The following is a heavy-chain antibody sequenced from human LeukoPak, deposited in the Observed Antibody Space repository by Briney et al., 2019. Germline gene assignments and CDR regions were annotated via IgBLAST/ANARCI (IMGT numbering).Heavy chain of an antibody. CDR3: ARGAARRDGYK. J-gene: IGHJ4*02. D-gene: IGHD5-12*01. V-gene: IGHV4-34*01. Sequence: SETLSLTCAVYGGSFSGYYWSWIRQPPGKGLEWIGEINHSGSTNYNPSLKSRVTISVDTSKNQFSLKLTSVTAADTAVYYCARGAARRDGYKWGQGTQVTVSS. CDR1: GGSFSGYY. CDR2: INHSGST.